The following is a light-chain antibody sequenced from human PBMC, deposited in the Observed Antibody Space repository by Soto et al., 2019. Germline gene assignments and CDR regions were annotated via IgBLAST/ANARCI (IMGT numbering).Light chain of an antibody. CDR2: DAS. V-gene: IGKV1-5*01. J-gene: IGKJ1*01. CDR1: ESVTIW. CDR3: EQYDSRSPWT. Sequence: DIQLTQSPSSLSASVGDRVTITCRASESVTIWLARYQQKPGKAPRLLIYDASTLEGGVPSRFSASGSGTEFTLTISSLQPDDFATYYCEQYDSRSPWTFGQGTKIEIK.